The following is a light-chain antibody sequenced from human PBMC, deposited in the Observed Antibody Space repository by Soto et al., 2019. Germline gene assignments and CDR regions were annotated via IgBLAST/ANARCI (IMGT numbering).Light chain of an antibody. J-gene: IGKJ1*01. CDR1: QSIVYSDGHAY. CDR3: MQGTHWPPT. V-gene: IGKV2-30*01. Sequence: DVVMTQSPLSLSVTLGQPASISCWSSQSIVYSDGHAYLNWFHQRPGQSPRRLIYQVSKRDSGVPDRFSGSGSGTDFKLKISRVEAEDVGVYYCMQGTHWPPTFGRGTKVEIK. CDR2: QVS.